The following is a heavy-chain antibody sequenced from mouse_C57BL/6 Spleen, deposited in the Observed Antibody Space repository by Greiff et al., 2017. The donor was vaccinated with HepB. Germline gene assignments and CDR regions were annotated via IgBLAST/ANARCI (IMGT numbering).Heavy chain of an antibody. CDR2: IDPETGGT. D-gene: IGHD2-4*01. Sequence: QVQLQQSGAELVRPGASVTLSCKASGYTFTDYEMHWVKQTPVHGLEWIGAIDPETGGTAYNQKFKGKAILTADKSSSTAYMELRSLTSEDSAVYYCTRGGLEVAMDYWGQGTSVTVSS. V-gene: IGHV1-15*01. CDR3: TRGGLEVAMDY. CDR1: GYTFTDYE. J-gene: IGHJ4*01.